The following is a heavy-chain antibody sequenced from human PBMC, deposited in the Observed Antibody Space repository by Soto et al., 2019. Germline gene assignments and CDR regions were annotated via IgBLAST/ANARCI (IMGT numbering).Heavy chain of an antibody. CDR1: GGTFSSYA. D-gene: IGHD4-17*01. V-gene: IGHV1-69*12. CDR3: ARAEYGGNRDYDMDV. CDR2: IIPIFGTA. J-gene: IGHJ6*02. Sequence: QVQLVQSGAEVKKPGSSVKVSCKASGGTFSSYAISWVRQAPGQGLEWMGGIIPIFGTANYAQKFQGRVTITADESTSTAYMELSILNSEDTAVYYCARAEYGGNRDYDMDVWGQGTTVTVPS.